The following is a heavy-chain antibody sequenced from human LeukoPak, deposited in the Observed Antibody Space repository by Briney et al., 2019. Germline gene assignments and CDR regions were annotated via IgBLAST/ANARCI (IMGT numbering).Heavy chain of an antibody. CDR2: INHSGST. CDR1: GGSFSGYY. V-gene: IGHV4-34*01. D-gene: IGHD2-2*01. J-gene: IGHJ5*02. Sequence: SETLSLTCAVYGGSFSGYYWSWIRQPPGKGLEWIGEINHSGSTNYNPSLKSRVTISVDTSKNQFSLKLSSVTAADTAVYYCARQWGYCSSTSCYYQPIWFDPWGQGTLVAVSS. CDR3: ARQWGYCSSTSCYYQPIWFDP.